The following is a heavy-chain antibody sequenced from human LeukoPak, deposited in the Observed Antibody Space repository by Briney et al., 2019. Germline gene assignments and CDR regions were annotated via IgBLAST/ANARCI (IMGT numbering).Heavy chain of an antibody. CDR3: ASPPADYYDSRDYFDY. CDR1: AGTFSSYV. Sequence: SSVKVSCKASAGTFSSYVISWVRQAPGQGLEWMGRIIPILGIANYAQKFQGRVTITADKSTSTAYMELSSLRSEDTAVYYCASPPADYYDSRDYFDYWGQGTLVTVSS. V-gene: IGHV1-69*04. J-gene: IGHJ4*02. D-gene: IGHD3-22*01. CDR2: IIPILGIA.